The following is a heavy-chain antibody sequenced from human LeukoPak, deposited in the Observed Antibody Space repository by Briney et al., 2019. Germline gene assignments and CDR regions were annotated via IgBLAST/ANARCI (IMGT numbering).Heavy chain of an antibody. V-gene: IGHV3-23*01. CDR1: GFTFASYA. J-gene: IGHJ4*02. D-gene: IGHD3-3*01. Sequence: GGSLSLPCAASGFTFASYAMSWVRQAPPKGLAWVSGISGSGRSTYYADSVKGRFTISRGNSKNTLYLQMNTLRAEDTAVYYCAKDTEAIFGVVVPYFDYWGQGTLVTVSS. CDR2: ISGSGRST. CDR3: AKDTEAIFGVVVPYFDY.